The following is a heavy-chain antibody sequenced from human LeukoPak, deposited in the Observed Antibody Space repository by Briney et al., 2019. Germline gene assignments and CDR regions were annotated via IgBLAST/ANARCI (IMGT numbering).Heavy chain of an antibody. V-gene: IGHV4-34*01. CDR3: ARVRRSGTPTYYYYYYMDV. CDR2: INHSGST. D-gene: IGHD3-3*01. J-gene: IGHJ6*03. Sequence: SETLSLACAVYGGSFSGYYWSWIRQPPGKGLEWIGEINHSGSTNYNPSLKSRVTISVDTSKNQFSLKVSSVTAADTAVFYCARVRRSGTPTYYYYYYMDVWGKGATVTVSS. CDR1: GGSFSGYY.